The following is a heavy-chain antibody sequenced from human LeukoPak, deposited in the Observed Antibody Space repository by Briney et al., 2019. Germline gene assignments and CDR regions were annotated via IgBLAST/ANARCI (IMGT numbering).Heavy chain of an antibody. J-gene: IGHJ4*02. CDR3: ARGPTYYDFWSGYSVFDY. D-gene: IGHD3-3*01. CDR1: GFTFSNYV. CDR2: IKQDGSEK. Sequence: GGSLRLSCAASGFTFSNYVMSWVRQAPGKGLEWVANIKQDGSEKYYVDSVKGRFTISRDNAKNSLYLQMNSLRAEDTAVYYCARGPTYYDFWSGYSVFDYWGQGTLVTVSS. V-gene: IGHV3-7*01.